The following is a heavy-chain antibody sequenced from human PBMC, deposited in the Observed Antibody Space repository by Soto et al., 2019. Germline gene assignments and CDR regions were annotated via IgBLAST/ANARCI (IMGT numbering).Heavy chain of an antibody. Sequence: QVQLVQSGAEVKKPGASVKVSCKASGYTFTSYGISWVRQAPGQGLEWMGWISAYNGNTNYAQKLRGRATMTTDTSTSTAYMELRSLRSDDTAVYYCARDHDGEYERVNYYGMDVWGQGTTVTVSS. CDR1: GYTFTSYG. J-gene: IGHJ6*02. CDR2: ISAYNGNT. CDR3: ARDHDGEYERVNYYGMDV. D-gene: IGHD4-17*01. V-gene: IGHV1-18*01.